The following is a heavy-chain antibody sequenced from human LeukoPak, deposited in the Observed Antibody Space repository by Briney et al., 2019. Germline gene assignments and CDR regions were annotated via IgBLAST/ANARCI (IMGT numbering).Heavy chain of an antibody. CDR3: SRGPRFDP. CDR1: GYSFNIYE. J-gene: IGHJ5*02. Sequence: ASVKVSCTTSGYSFNIYEINWVRQATGQGLEWMGWVNPNSGDTDYAQKFQGRMTMTRNTSISTAYMELSGLRLEDTAVYYCSRGPRFDPWGQGTQVTVSS. V-gene: IGHV1-8*01. CDR2: VNPNSGDT.